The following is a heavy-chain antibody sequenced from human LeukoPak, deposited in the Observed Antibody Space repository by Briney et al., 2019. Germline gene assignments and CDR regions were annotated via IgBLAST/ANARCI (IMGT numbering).Heavy chain of an antibody. CDR1: GYTFTGYY. CDR3: ARGRWFSSSSCDY. Sequence: GASVKVSCKASGYTFTGYYMHWVRQAPGQGLEWMGRINPNSGGTNYAQKFQGRVTMTWDTSISTAYMELSRLRSDDTAVYYCARGRWFSSSSCDYWGQGTLVTVSS. D-gene: IGHD6-13*01. CDR2: INPNSGGT. V-gene: IGHV1-2*06. J-gene: IGHJ4*02.